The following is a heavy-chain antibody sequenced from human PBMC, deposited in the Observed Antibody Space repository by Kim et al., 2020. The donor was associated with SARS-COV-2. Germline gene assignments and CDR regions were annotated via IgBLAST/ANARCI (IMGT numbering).Heavy chain of an antibody. CDR2: INHSGST. CDR3: ARGLRMSRPLLITFFYSQNWFDP. CDR1: GGSFSGYY. Sequence: SETLSLTCAVYGGSFSGYYWSWIRQPPGKGLEWIGEINHSGSTNYNPSLKSRVTISVDTSKNQFSLKLSSVTAADTAVYYCARGLRMSRPLLITFFYSQNWFDPWGQGTLVTVSS. V-gene: IGHV4-34*01. D-gene: IGHD3-3*01. J-gene: IGHJ5*02.